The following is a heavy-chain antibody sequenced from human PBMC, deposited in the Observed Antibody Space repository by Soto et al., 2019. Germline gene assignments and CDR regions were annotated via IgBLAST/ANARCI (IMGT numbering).Heavy chain of an antibody. CDR3: AKVAYSGGLAVFDY. V-gene: IGHV3-23*01. Sequence: EVQLLESGGGLLQPGGSLRLSCAASGFTFSSYAMSWVRQAPGKGLEWVSTITGRDDSTYYADSLKGRFTISRDTSKDTLYLQMNSLRAEDTAVYYCAKVAYSGGLAVFDYWGQGTLVTVSS. CDR2: ITGRDDST. J-gene: IGHJ4*02. CDR1: GFTFSSYA. D-gene: IGHD6-19*01.